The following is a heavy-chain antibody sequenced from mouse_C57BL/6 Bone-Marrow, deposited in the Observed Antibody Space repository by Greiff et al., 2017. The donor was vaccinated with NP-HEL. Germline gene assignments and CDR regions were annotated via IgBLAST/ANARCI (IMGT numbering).Heavy chain of an antibody. J-gene: IGHJ3*01. CDR2: INPNNGGT. D-gene: IGHD1-1*01. CDR1: GYTFTDYN. CDR3: ARRIEASYVKAWFAY. Sequence: EVQLQQSGPELVKPGASVKIPCKASGYTFTDYNMDWVKQSHGKSLEWIGDINPNNGGTIYNQKFKGKATLTVDKSSSTAYMELRSLTSEDTAVYYCARRIEASYVKAWFAYWGQGTLVTVSA. V-gene: IGHV1-18*01.